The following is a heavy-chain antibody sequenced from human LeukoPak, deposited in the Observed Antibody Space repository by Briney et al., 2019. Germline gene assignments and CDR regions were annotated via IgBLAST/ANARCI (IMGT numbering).Heavy chain of an antibody. J-gene: IGHJ3*02. Sequence: GVLRLSCAASGFTFDDYAMHWVRQAPGKGLEWVSLILGDGGHTYYADSVNSRFTISRENSKNTLDLPMNSLRTEDTALYYCAKDITYYDFWSGYYWRAFDIWGQGTMVTVSS. CDR2: ILGDGGHT. CDR1: GFTFDDYA. CDR3: AKDITYYDFWSGYYWRAFDI. V-gene: IGHV3-43*02. D-gene: IGHD3-3*01.